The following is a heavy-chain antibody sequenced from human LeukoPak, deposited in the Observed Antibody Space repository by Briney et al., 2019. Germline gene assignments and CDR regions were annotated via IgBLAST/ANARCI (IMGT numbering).Heavy chain of an antibody. Sequence: SETLSLTCTVSGGSINSDSYYWSWIRQPAGKGLEWIGRIYNSGSTYSNPSLKSRVTISVDTSKNQFSLKLSSVTAADTAVYYCASFYCSGGSCYQYYYYYYMDVWGKGTTVTISS. J-gene: IGHJ6*03. D-gene: IGHD2-15*01. CDR2: IYNSGST. CDR1: GGSINSDSYY. CDR3: ASFYCSGGSCYQYYYYYYMDV. V-gene: IGHV4-61*02.